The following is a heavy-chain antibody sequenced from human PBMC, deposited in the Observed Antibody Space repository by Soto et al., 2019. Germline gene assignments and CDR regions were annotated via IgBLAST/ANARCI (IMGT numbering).Heavy chain of an antibody. J-gene: IGHJ5*02. CDR3: VRRHVSATGIDWFDP. CDR1: GCTFTSYG. V-gene: IGHV1-3*01. Sequence: AAVKVSCKACGCTFTSYGIHWVRQAPGQRLEWMGWINAANGDTKYSPKFQGRVTITRDTSASTAYMELSSLRSEDTAVYYCVRRHVSATGIDWFDPWGQGTLVTV. D-gene: IGHD6-13*01. CDR2: INAANGDT.